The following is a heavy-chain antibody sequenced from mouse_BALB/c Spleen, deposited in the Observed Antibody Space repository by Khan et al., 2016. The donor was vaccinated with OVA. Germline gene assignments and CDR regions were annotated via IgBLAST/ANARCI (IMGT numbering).Heavy chain of an antibody. Sequence: ESGPGILQPSQTLSLTCSFSGFSLSTSGMGVSWIRQPSGKGLEWLAHIYWDDDKRYNPSPKSRLTISKDSSRNQVFLKITSVDTADTATYYCARSSDYSYYYAMDYWGQGTSLTVSS. V-gene: IGHV8-12*01. CDR2: IYWDDDK. D-gene: IGHD3-1*01. CDR1: GFSLSTSGMG. CDR3: ARSSDYSYYYAMDY. J-gene: IGHJ4*01.